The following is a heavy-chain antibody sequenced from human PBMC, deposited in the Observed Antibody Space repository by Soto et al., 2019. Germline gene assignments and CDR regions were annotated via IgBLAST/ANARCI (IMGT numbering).Heavy chain of an antibody. Sequence: GDSLKISCKGSGYSFTSYWISWVRQMPGKGLEWMGRIDPSDSYTNYSPSFQGHVTISADKSISTAYLQWSSLKASDTAMYYCARTLIAAAEYYYYGMDVWGQGTTVTVSS. CDR3: ARTLIAAAEYYYYGMDV. CDR2: IDPSDSYT. CDR1: GYSFTSYW. V-gene: IGHV5-10-1*01. J-gene: IGHJ6*02. D-gene: IGHD6-13*01.